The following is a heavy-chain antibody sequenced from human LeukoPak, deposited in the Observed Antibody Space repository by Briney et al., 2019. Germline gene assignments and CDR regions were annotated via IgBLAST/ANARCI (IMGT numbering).Heavy chain of an antibody. Sequence: SETLSLTCTVSSGSISSGGYYWSWIRQHPGKGLEWIGYIYYSGSTYYNPSLKSRVTISVDTSKNQFSLKLSSVTAADTAVYYCARNSMWFGEVYFDYWGQGTLVTVSS. J-gene: IGHJ4*02. CDR1: SGSISSGGYY. V-gene: IGHV4-31*03. CDR2: IYYSGST. CDR3: ARNSMWFGEVYFDY. D-gene: IGHD3-10*01.